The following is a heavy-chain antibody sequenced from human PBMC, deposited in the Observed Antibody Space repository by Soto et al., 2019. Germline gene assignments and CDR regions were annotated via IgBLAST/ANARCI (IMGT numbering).Heavy chain of an antibody. CDR3: AREREYSSDRSVIYYYPYGMDV. Sequence: QVQLVESGAEVKKPGASVKVSCKASGYTFTNYGISWVRQAPGQGLEWMGWISGYNGNTKYAQKFQGRVTMTTDTPTDAAYMGLRSLRSDDTAGYYCAREREYSSDRSVIYYYPYGMDVWGQGTTVTGS. CDR1: GYTFTNYG. J-gene: IGHJ6*02. V-gene: IGHV1-18*04. D-gene: IGHD3-22*01. CDR2: ISGYNGNT.